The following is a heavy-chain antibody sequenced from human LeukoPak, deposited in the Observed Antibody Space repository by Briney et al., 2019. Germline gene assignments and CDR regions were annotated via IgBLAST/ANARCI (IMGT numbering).Heavy chain of an antibody. CDR1: GLTYDDYG. J-gene: IGHJ4*02. CDR3: ARNSGANVYTYSFQY. D-gene: IGHD1-26*01. Sequence: GGSLRLSCVASGLTYDDYGMSWVRQAPGKGLEWVSGINWNGGTTTYADSVKGRFTISRDNAKNSLYLQMNSLRVEDTAFYYCARNSGANVYTYSFQYWGRGTLVTVSS. V-gene: IGHV3-20*04. CDR2: INWNGGTT.